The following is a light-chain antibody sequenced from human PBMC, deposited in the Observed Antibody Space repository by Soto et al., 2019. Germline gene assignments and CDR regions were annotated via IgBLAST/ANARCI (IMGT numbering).Light chain of an antibody. CDR1: QSVSSN. V-gene: IGKV3-15*01. CDR3: QQYNSGPPLT. CDR2: GAS. Sequence: EIVMTQSPATLSVSPGERATLSCRASQSVSSNLAWYQQNPGQAPRLLIYGASTRATGIPARFSGSGSGTEFPLTTSSLQPEDFAVYYCQQYNSGPPLTFGGGTKVEIK. J-gene: IGKJ4*01.